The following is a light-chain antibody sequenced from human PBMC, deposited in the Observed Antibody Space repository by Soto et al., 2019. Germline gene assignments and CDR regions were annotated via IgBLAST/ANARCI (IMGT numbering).Light chain of an antibody. CDR2: SNF. CDR1: SSNIGAGYD. V-gene: IGLV1-40*01. CDR3: QSYDSTLSAVV. J-gene: IGLJ2*01. Sequence: QSVLTQPPSVSGAPGQRVTISCTGSSSNIGAGYDVHWYQQLPGTAPKLLIYSNFNRPSGVPDRFSGSESGTSASLAITGLQAEDEADYYCQSYDSTLSAVVFGGGTQLTVL.